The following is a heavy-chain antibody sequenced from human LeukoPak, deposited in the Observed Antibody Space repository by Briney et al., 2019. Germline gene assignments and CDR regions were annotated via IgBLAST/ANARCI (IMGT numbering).Heavy chain of an antibody. CDR1: GFTFSSYA. CDR2: ISGSGGST. J-gene: IGHJ4*02. D-gene: IGHD2-2*01. CDR3: AKSYAVVVPAAIFFDH. V-gene: IGHV3-23*01. Sequence: PGGSLRLSCAASGFTFSSYAMSWVRQAPGKGLEWVSAISGSGGSTYYADSVKGRFTISRDNSKNTLYLQMNSLRAEDTAVYYCAKSYAVVVPAAIFFDHWGQGTLVTVSS.